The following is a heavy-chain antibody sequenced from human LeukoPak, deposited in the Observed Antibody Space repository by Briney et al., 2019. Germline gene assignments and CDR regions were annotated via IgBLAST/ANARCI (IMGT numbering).Heavy chain of an antibody. D-gene: IGHD3-3*01. CDR3: ARGYAFTILGY. J-gene: IGHJ4*02. V-gene: IGHV1-2*02. CDR2: INPNSGGT. CDR1: GYTFTGYY. Sequence: ASVKVSCKASGYTFTGYYMHWVRQAPGQGLEWMGWINPNSGGTNYEQKFQGRVTMTRDTSISTAYMELSRLRSDATAVYYCARGYAFTILGYWGQGTLVTASS.